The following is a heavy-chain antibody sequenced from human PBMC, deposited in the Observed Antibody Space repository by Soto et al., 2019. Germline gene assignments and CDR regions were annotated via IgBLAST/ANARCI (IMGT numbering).Heavy chain of an antibody. J-gene: IGHJ2*01. CDR2: IIPILGIE. D-gene: IGHD2-15*01. Sequence: SVKVSCKASGGTFSSYTISWVRQAPEQGLEWMGRIIPILGIENYAQKFQGRVTITADKSTSKAYKELSSMRSEDTAVYYCARDGRGCSGGSCPYWYFDLWGRGTLVTVSS. CDR1: GGTFSSYT. V-gene: IGHV1-69*04. CDR3: ARDGRGCSGGSCPYWYFDL.